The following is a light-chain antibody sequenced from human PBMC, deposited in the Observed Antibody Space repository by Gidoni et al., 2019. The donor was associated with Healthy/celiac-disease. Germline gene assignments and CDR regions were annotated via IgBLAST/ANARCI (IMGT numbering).Light chain of an antibody. CDR2: WAS. J-gene: IGKJ1*01. CDR3: QQYYSTPPWT. V-gene: IGKV4-1*01. CDR1: QSVLYSSNKKNY. Sequence: DIVMTQSPDSLAVSLGERATIKCKSSQSVLYSSNKKNYLAWYQQKPGQPPKLIIYWASTRESGVPDRFSGSGSGTDFTLTISSLQAEDVAVYYCQQYYSTPPWTFGQGTKVEI.